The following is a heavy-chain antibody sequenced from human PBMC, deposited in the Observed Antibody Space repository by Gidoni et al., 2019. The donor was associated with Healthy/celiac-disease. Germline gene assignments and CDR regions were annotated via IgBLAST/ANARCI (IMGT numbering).Heavy chain of an antibody. CDR3: ARNQRPIGWFDP. D-gene: IGHD2-2*01. CDR2: INPSGGST. Sequence: QVQLVQSGAEVKKPGASVKVFCKASGYTFTSYYKHWVRQAPGQGLEWMGIINPSGGSTSYAQKFQGRVTMTRDTSTSTVYMELSSLRSEDTAVYYCARNQRPIGWFDPWGQGTLVTVSS. J-gene: IGHJ5*02. V-gene: IGHV1-46*01. CDR1: GYTFTSYY.